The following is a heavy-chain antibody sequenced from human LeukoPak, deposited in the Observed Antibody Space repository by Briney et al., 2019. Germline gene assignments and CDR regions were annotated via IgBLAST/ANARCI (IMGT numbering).Heavy chain of an antibody. Sequence: PSETLSLTCAVSDDSIRSSAYYWGWIRQPPGKGLEWIGSIYYSGSTYYNPSLKSRVTISVDTSKNQFSLKLSSVTAADTAVYYCAKGKGYSSGWGAFDIWGQGTMVTVSS. CDR2: IYYSGST. V-gene: IGHV4-39*07. CDR1: DDSIRSSAYY. J-gene: IGHJ3*02. CDR3: AKGKGYSSGWGAFDI. D-gene: IGHD6-19*01.